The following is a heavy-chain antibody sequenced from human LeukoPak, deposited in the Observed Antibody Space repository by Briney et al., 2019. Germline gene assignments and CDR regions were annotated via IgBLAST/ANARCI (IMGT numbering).Heavy chain of an antibody. J-gene: IGHJ6*02. V-gene: IGHV1-18*01. CDR2: ISAYNGNT. D-gene: IGHD2-2*01. CDR3: ARVGRYCSSTSCYYYYYYGMDV. Sequence: ASVKVSCKASGYTFTSYGISWVRQAPGQGLEWMGWISAYNGNTNYAQKLQGRVTMTTDTSTSTAYMELSSLRSEDTAVYYCARVGRYCSSTSCYYYYYYGMDVWGQGTTVTVSS. CDR1: GYTFTSYG.